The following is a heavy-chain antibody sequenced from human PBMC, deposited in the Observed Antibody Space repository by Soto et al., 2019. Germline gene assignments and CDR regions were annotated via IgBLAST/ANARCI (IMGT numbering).Heavy chain of an antibody. CDR3: ARGGRNYIPGRSGSAFDI. CDR1: GRTFSSYA. CDR2: IIPIFGAA. Sequence: SVKVSCKASGRTFSSYAISWVRQAPGQGLEWMGGIIPIFGAANYAQKFQGRVTITADESTSTAYMELSSLRSEDTAVYYCARGGRNYIPGRSGSAFDIWGQGTMVTVSS. J-gene: IGHJ3*02. V-gene: IGHV1-69*13. D-gene: IGHD1-7*01.